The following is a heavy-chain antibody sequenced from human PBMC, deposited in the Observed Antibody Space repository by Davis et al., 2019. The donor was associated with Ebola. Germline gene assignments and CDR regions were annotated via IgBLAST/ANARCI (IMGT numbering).Heavy chain of an antibody. J-gene: IGHJ4*02. V-gene: IGHV3-30-3*01. Sequence: GESLKISCAASGFTFSSYAMHWVRQAPGKGLEWVAVISYDGSNKYYADSVKGRFTISRDNPKNTLYLQMNSLRVEDTAVYYCAKSPRGYSGYYGVFDYWGQGTLVTVSS. D-gene: IGHD5-12*01. CDR1: GFTFSSYA. CDR2: ISYDGSNK. CDR3: AKSPRGYSGYYGVFDY.